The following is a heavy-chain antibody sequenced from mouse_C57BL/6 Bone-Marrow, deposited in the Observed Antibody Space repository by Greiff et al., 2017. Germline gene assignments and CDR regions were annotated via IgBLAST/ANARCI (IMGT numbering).Heavy chain of an antibody. J-gene: IGHJ2*01. CDR3: ARSGPLGRSFDY. V-gene: IGHV1-55*01. D-gene: IGHD4-1*01. Sequence: QVQLQQPGAELVKLGASVKMSCKASGYTFTSYWITWVKQRPGQGLEWIGDIYPTSGRTNYNEKFTSKAILTVDTSSNTAYMQLSSLTSEDSAVFYCARSGPLGRSFDYWGQGTTLTVSS. CDR2: IYPTSGRT. CDR1: GYTFTSYW.